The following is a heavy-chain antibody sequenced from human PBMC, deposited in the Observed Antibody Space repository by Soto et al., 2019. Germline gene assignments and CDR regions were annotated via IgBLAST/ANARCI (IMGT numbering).Heavy chain of an antibody. CDR2: IYLDDEK. Sequence: QITLKESGPTLVKPTQTLTLTCTFSGFSLSTSGVGVGWIRQPPGKALEWLALIYLDDEKRYSPSLKSRLTITKDTSKNQVVLTMTNMDPVDTATYYCANSSFYYDSSGYPKGPSYYFDYWGQGTLVTVSS. J-gene: IGHJ4*02. CDR3: ANSSFYYDSSGYPKGPSYYFDY. V-gene: IGHV2-5*02. D-gene: IGHD3-22*01. CDR1: GFSLSTSGVG.